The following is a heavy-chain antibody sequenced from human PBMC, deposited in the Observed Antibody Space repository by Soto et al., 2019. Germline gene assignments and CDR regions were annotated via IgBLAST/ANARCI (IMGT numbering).Heavy chain of an antibody. CDR2: IYYSGST. CDR1: GGSISSGDYY. D-gene: IGHD3-10*01. Sequence: SETLSLTCTVSGGSISSGDYYWSWIRQPPGKGLEWIGYIYYSGSTYYNPSLKSRVTISVDTSKNQFSLELRSVTAADTAVYFCARDRGSGSPYPYYYYAMDVWGQGTTVTVSS. V-gene: IGHV4-30-4*02. J-gene: IGHJ6*02. CDR3: ARDRGSGSPYPYYYYAMDV.